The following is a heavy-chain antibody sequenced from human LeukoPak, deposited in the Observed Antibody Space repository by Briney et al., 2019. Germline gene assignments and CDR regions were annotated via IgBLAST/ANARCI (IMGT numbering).Heavy chain of an antibody. CDR1: GFTFSNYA. D-gene: IGHD3-22*01. CDR2: ISGSGGST. V-gene: IGHV3-23*01. J-gene: IGHJ4*02. Sequence: GGSLRLSCAASGFTFSNYAMTWVRQAPGKGLEWVSVISGSGGSTYSADSVKGRFTISRDNSKSTLYLQMNGLRVEDTAVYYCAKDQGGSSGYSNYYFDSWGQGTLVTVSS. CDR3: AKDQGGSSGYSNYYFDS.